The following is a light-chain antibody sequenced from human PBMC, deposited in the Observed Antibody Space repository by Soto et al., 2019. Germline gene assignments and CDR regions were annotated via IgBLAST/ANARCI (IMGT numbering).Light chain of an antibody. J-gene: IGKJ4*02. Sequence: DIQMTQSPSSLSASVGDRVTINCRASQSLGIYIAWFQQKAGKAPKSLIYDASRLQTGVPSKFSGSGSGTEFTLTISSLQPEECATYYCQQYRDYPLTFGGGTRIEIK. CDR1: QSLGIY. CDR2: DAS. V-gene: IGKV1-16*02. CDR3: QQYRDYPLT.